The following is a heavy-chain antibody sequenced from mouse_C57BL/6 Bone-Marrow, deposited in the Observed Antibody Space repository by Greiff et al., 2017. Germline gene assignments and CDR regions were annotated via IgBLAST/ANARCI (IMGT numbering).Heavy chain of an antibody. Sequence: QVQLQQPGAELVRPGTSVKLSCKASGYTFTSYWMHWVKQRPGQGLEWIGVIDPSDSYTNYNQKFKGKATLTVDTSSSTAYMQLSSLTSEGSAVYYCARVVHYYGSSYDYFDYWGQGTTLTVSS. CDR2: IDPSDSYT. V-gene: IGHV1-59*01. D-gene: IGHD1-1*01. CDR1: GYTFTSYW. CDR3: ARVVHYYGSSYDYFDY. J-gene: IGHJ2*01.